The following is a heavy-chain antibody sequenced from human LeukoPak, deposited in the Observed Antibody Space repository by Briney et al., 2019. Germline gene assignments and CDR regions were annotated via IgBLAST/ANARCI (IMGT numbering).Heavy chain of an antibody. CDR2: IYTSGST. CDR1: GGSISSYY. CDR3: ARDLTVTTSGVWFDP. Sequence: SETLSLTCTVSGGSISSYYWSWIRQPAGKGLEWIGRIYTSGSTNYNPSLKSRVTMSVDTSKNQFSLKLSSVTAADTPVYYCARDLTVTTSGVWFDPWGQGTMVTVSS. V-gene: IGHV4-4*07. J-gene: IGHJ5*02. D-gene: IGHD4-17*01.